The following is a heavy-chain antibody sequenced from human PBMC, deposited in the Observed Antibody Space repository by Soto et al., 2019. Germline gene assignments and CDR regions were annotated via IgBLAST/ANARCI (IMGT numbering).Heavy chain of an antibody. D-gene: IGHD7-27*01. CDR2: TYYSGST. CDR3: ARANWYSEY. Sequence: SETLSLTCTVSGGSINSGNYYWTWIRQPPGKGLEWIGYTYYSGSTYYNPSLKSRVTISVDTSKNQFSLNLTSVTAADTAVYYCARANWYSEYWGQGTLVTVSS. V-gene: IGHV4-30-4*02. CDR1: GGSINSGNYY. J-gene: IGHJ4*02.